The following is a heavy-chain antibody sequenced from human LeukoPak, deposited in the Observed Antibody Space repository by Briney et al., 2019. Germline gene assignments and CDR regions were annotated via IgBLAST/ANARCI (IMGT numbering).Heavy chain of an antibody. V-gene: IGHV4-59*08. Sequence: SETLSLTCTLSGGSIISYYWSWIRQPPGKGLEWIGYIYYSGSTNYNPSLKSRVTISVEADKNQYSLKLRSVTAADAAVYYCSITGSGYPPEFDYWGQGTLVTVSS. CDR2: IYYSGST. CDR3: SITGSGYPPEFDY. CDR1: GGSIISYY. J-gene: IGHJ4*02. D-gene: IGHD3-22*01.